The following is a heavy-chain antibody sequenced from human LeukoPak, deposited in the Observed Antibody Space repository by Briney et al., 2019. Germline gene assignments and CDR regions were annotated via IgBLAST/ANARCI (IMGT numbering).Heavy chain of an antibody. V-gene: IGHV3-30*18. CDR3: AKDRIAVAGTYYYMDV. J-gene: IGHJ6*03. D-gene: IGHD6-19*01. Sequence: PGGSLRLSCAASGFTFSSYGMHWVRQAPGKGLEWVAVISYDGSNKYYADSVKGRFTISRDNSKNTLYLQMNSLRAEDTAVYYCAKDRIAVAGTYYYMDVWGKGTTVTVSS. CDR1: GFTFSSYG. CDR2: ISYDGSNK.